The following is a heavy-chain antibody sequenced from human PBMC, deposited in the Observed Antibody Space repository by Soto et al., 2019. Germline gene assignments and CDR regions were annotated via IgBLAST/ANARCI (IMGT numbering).Heavy chain of an antibody. CDR3: ARCQTAATVPYYFDY. Sequence: GSLRLSCAASGFTFSSYAMSWVRQAPGKGLEWVSAISGSGGSTYYPDSVKGRFTISRDNSKNMLYLQMNSLRVEDTAIYYCARCQTAATVPYYFDYCGQGILVTVSS. D-gene: IGHD6-13*01. V-gene: IGHV3-23*01. CDR2: ISGSGGST. CDR1: GFTFSSYA. J-gene: IGHJ4*02.